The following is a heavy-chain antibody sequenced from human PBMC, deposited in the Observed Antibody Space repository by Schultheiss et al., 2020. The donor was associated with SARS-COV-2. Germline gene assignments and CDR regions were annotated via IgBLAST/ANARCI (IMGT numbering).Heavy chain of an antibody. V-gene: IGHV4-31*03. D-gene: IGHD1-20*01. Sequence: LRLSCTVSGGSISSGGYYWSWIRQHPGKGLEWIGYIYYSGSTYYNPSLKSRVTISVDTSKNQFSLRLNSVTAADTAVYYCARHNLQFINYYYYYGMDVWGQGTTVTVSS. CDR1: GGSISSGGYY. CDR2: IYYSGST. J-gene: IGHJ6*02. CDR3: ARHNLQFINYYYYYGMDV.